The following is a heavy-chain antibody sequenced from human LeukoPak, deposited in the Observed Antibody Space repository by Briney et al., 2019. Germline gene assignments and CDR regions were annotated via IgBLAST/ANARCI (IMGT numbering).Heavy chain of an antibody. J-gene: IGHJ5*02. CDR2: IIPIFGTA. V-gene: IGHV1-69*05. D-gene: IGHD3-22*01. CDR1: GGTFSSYA. CDR3: ARDLPYYDSSGYDHRRWFDP. Sequence: ASVKVSCKASGGTFSSYAISWVRQAPGQGLEWMGRIIPIFGTANYAQKFQGRVTITTDESTSTVYMELSSLRSEDTAVYYCARDLPYYDSSGYDHRRWFDPWGQGTLVTVSS.